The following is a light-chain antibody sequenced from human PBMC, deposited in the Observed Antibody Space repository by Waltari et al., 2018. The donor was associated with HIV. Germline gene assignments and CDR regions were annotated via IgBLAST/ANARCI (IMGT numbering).Light chain of an antibody. Sequence: DIQMTQSPSTLSASVGDRVTITCRASQNMGTWLAWYQQKPGKASKLLIYKASNLESGVPSRFSGSGFGTEFTLTISSLQPDDFATYYCQQYKTYPRTFGQGTKVEIK. V-gene: IGKV1-5*03. CDR2: KAS. CDR1: QNMGTW. J-gene: IGKJ1*01. CDR3: QQYKTYPRT.